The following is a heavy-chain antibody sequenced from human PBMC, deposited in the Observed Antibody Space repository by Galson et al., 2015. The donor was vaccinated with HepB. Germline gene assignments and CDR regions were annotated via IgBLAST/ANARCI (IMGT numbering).Heavy chain of an antibody. D-gene: IGHD1-26*01. Sequence: PALVKPTQLLTLTCTFSGFSLSTRGMCVSWLRQPPGKALEWLARIDWDDDKYYSTSLKTRLTISKDTSKNQVVLTMTNMDPVDTATYYCARTPLVGATHFDYWGQGTLVTVSS. V-gene: IGHV2-70*11. J-gene: IGHJ4*02. CDR1: GFSLSTRGMC. CDR3: ARTPLVGATHFDY. CDR2: IDWDDDK.